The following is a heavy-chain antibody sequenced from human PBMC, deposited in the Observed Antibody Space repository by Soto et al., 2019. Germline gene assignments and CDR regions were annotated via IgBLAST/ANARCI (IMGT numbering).Heavy chain of an antibody. CDR2: INQSGIT. CDR3: ARGNGIASRPADY. D-gene: IGHD6-13*01. V-gene: IGHV4-34*01. Sequence: SETLSLTCAVYGGSFSNYYWSWIRQPPGKGLEWIGEINQSGITNYNPPLKSRVTISEDASKNQFSLKLSSVTAADTAVYYCARGNGIASRPADYWGQGTLVTVSS. J-gene: IGHJ4*02. CDR1: GGSFSNYY.